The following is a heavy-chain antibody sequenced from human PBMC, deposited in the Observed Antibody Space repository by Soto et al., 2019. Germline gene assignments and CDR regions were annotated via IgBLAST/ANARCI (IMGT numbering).Heavy chain of an antibody. J-gene: IGHJ5*02. V-gene: IGHV1-2*02. Sequence: QVQLVQSGAEVKKPGASVKVSCKASGYIFTDYYINWVRQAPGQGLEWMGWINPNRGDTNYAQKFQVRVTLTTDTSITTAYMELSGLRSDDTAIYYCVRPFCGFNSCHNLFGPLGQGTLVTVSS. D-gene: IGHD2-21*01. CDR1: GYIFTDYY. CDR3: VRPFCGFNSCHNLFGP. CDR2: INPNRGDT.